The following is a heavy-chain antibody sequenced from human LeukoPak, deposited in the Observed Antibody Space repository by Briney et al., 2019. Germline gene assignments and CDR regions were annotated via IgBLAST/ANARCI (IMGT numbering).Heavy chain of an antibody. CDR1: GFTFDGSA. CDR2: FGGEGGST. Sequence: PGGSLRLSCTASGFTFDGSAMHWVRQPPGKALEWVSLFGGEGGSTYYADSVKGRFTISRDNSKNSLYLQMNSLRTEDTALYYCAKDISPPSYYCSGMGVWGQGTTVTVSS. CDR3: AKDISPPSYYCSGMGV. V-gene: IGHV3-43*02. D-gene: IGHD3-10*01. J-gene: IGHJ6*02.